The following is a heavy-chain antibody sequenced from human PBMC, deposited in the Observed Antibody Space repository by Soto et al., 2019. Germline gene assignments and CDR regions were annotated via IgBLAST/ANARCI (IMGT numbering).Heavy chain of an antibody. CDR3: AREAKQWLVFDY. V-gene: IGHV3-33*01. CDR2: IWYDGSNK. J-gene: IGHJ4*02. D-gene: IGHD6-19*01. Sequence: PGGSLRLSCAASGFTFRSYGMHWVRQAPGKGLEWVAVIWYDGSNKYYADSVKGRFTISRDNSKNTLYLQMNSLSAEDTAVYYCAREAKQWLVFDYSGQGLLVTVPS. CDR1: GFTFRSYG.